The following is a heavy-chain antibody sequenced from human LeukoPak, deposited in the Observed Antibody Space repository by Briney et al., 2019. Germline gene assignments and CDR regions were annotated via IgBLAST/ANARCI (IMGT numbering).Heavy chain of an antibody. V-gene: IGHV3-48*03. Sequence: PGGSLRLSCAASGFTFSSYEMNWVRRAPGKGLEWVSYISSSGSTIYYADSVKGRFTISRDNAKNSLYLQMNSLRAEDTAVYYCARAYGGNSYDYWGQGTLVTVSS. CDR2: ISSSGSTI. J-gene: IGHJ4*02. CDR1: GFTFSSYE. D-gene: IGHD4-23*01. CDR3: ARAYGGNSYDY.